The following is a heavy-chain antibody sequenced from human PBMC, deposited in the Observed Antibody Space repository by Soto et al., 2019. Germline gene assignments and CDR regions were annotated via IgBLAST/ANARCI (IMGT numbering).Heavy chain of an antibody. CDR3: AKDGSYYYYYYMDV. J-gene: IGHJ6*03. Sequence: GGSLRLSCAASGFTFSSYGMHWVRQAPGKGLEWVAVISYDGSNKYYADSVKGRFTISRDNSKNTLYLQMNSLRAEDTAVYYCAKDGSYYYYYYMDVWGKGTTVTVSS. V-gene: IGHV3-30*18. CDR1: GFTFSSYG. CDR2: ISYDGSNK. D-gene: IGHD1-26*01.